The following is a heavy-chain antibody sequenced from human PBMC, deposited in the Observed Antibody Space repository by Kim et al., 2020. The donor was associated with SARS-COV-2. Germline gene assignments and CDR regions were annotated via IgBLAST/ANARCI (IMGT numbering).Heavy chain of an antibody. CDR3: ARLMTTVTTDGNWYFDL. CDR1: GYSFTSYW. J-gene: IGHJ2*01. Sequence: GESLKISCQGSGYSFTSYWIGWVRQMPGKGLEWMGIIYPGDSDTRYSPSFQGQVTISADKSISTAYLQWSSLKASDTAMYYCARLMTTVTTDGNWYFDLWGRGTLVTVSS. V-gene: IGHV5-51*01. CDR2: IYPGDSDT. D-gene: IGHD4-17*01.